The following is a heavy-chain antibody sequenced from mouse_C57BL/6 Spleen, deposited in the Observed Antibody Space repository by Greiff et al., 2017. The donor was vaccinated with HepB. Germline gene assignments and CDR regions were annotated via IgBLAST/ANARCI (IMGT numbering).Heavy chain of an antibody. V-gene: IGHV1-81*01. Sequence: VQLKESGAELARPGASVKLSCKASGYTFTSYGISWVKQRTGQGLEWIGEIYPRSGNTYYNEKFKGKATLTADKSSSTAYMELRSLTSEDSAVYFCARLEYGSSYGYFDVWGTGTTVTVSS. D-gene: IGHD1-1*01. CDR3: ARLEYGSSYGYFDV. CDR2: IYPRSGNT. CDR1: GYTFTSYG. J-gene: IGHJ1*03.